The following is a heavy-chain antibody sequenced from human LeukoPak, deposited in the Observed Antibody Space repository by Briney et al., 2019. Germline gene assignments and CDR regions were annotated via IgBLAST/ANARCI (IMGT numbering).Heavy chain of an antibody. CDR1: GYTFTDYY. J-gene: IGHJ4*02. CDR2: INPKSGCS. V-gene: IGHV1-2*06. Sequence: GASVKDSCKASGYTFTDYYMHWVRPAPGQGLEWMGRINPKSGCSNYAQKFQGRVTITSDTSISTAYMELSRLRSDDTAVYYCARDLDSSGWQTPDYWGQGNLVTVSS. D-gene: IGHD6-19*01. CDR3: ARDLDSSGWQTPDY.